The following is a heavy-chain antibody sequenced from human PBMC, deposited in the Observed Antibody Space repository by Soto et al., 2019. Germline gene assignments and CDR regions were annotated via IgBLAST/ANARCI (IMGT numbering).Heavy chain of an antibody. D-gene: IGHD6-19*01. J-gene: IGHJ4*02. V-gene: IGHV5-51*01. CDR3: ASLPALAVAGITL. CDR2: IYPGDSDT. Sequence: EVQLVQSGAEVKKPGESLKISCKGSGYNFTNYWIGWVRQMPGKGLEWMGIIYPGDSDTRYSPSFQGQVTISADKSISTAYLQWSSLKASDTAMYYCASLPALAVAGITLWGQGTLVTVSS. CDR1: GYNFTNYW.